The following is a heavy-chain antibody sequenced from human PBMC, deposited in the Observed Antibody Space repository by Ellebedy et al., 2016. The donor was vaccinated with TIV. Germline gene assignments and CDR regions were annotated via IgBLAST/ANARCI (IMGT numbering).Heavy chain of an antibody. CDR2: IYSGGST. CDR3: ARGPHYRYYYYYMDV. Sequence: PGGSLRLSCAASGFTVSSNYMSWVRQAPGKGLECVSVIYSGGSTYYADSVKGRFTISTHNSKNTLYLRMNSLRAEDTAVYYCARGPHYRYYYYYMDVWGKGTTVTVSS. D-gene: IGHD1-26*01. J-gene: IGHJ6*03. V-gene: IGHV3-53*04. CDR1: GFTVSSNY.